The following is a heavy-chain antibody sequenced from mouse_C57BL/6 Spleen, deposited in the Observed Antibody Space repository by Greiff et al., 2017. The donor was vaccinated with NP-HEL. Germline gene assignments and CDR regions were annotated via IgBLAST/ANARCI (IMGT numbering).Heavy chain of an antibody. J-gene: IGHJ4*01. CDR3: ARRYGNYYYAMDY. Sequence: DVMLVESGGGLVKPGGSLKLSCAASGFTFSSYTMSWVRQTPEKRLEWVATISGGGGNTYYPDSVKGRFTISRDNAKNTLYLQMSSLRSEDTALYYCARRYGNYYYAMDYWGQGTSVTVSS. CDR1: GFTFSSYT. CDR2: ISGGGGNT. V-gene: IGHV5-9*01. D-gene: IGHD2-1*01.